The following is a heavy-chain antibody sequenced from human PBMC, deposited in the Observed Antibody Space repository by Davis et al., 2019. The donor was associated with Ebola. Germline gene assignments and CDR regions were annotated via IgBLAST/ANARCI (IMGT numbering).Heavy chain of an antibody. CDR1: GFTFSSYA. D-gene: IGHD3-22*01. CDR2: ISGSGGST. J-gene: IGHJ4*02. CDR3: AASVVSQLDY. Sequence: GESLKISCAASGFTFSSYAMSWVRQAPGKGLEWVSAISGSGGSTYYADSVKGRFTISRENAKNSLYLQMSSLRAEDSAVYYCAASVVSQLDYWGRGTLVTVSS. V-gene: IGHV3-23*01.